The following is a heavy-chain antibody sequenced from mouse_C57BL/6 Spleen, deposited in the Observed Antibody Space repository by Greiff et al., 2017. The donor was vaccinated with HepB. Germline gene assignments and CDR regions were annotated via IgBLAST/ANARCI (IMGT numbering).Heavy chain of an antibody. V-gene: IGHV1-82*01. CDR2: IYPGDGDT. CDR3: ALGRYYFDY. D-gene: IGHD4-1*01. CDR1: GYAFSSSW. Sequence: QVQLKESGPELVKPGASVKISCKASGYAFSSSWMNWVKQRPGKGLEWIGRIYPGDGDTNYNGKFKGKATLTADKSSSTAYMQLSSLTSEDSAVYFCALGRYYFDYWGQGTTLTVSS. J-gene: IGHJ2*01.